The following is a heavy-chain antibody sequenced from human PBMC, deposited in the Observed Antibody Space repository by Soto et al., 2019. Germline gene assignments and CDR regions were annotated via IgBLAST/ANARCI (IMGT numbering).Heavy chain of an antibody. D-gene: IGHD2-21*01. CDR2: INPSGDTT. J-gene: IGHJ4*02. CDR3: TRGAYCGGDCYDY. CDR1: GFTFTSYY. V-gene: IGHV1-46*03. Sequence: QVQLVQSGAEVKKPGASVKVSCKASGFTFTSYYMHWVRQAPAQGLEWMGIINPSGDTTNYAQEFQGRVTMTRDTSTSRVYMEQSSLRSEDTAVYYCTRGAYCGGDCYDYWGQGTLVTVSS.